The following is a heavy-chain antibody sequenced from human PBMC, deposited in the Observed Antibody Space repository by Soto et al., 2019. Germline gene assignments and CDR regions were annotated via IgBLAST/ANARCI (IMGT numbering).Heavy chain of an antibody. D-gene: IGHD3-10*01. V-gene: IGHV4-59*08. Sequence: SETLSLTCTVSGGSISSYYWSWIRQPPGKGLEWIWYIYYSGSTNYNPSLKSRVTISVDTSKDQFSLKLSSVTAADTAVYYCARQAYYYGSGSYRVYYYYYMDVWGKGTTVTVSS. J-gene: IGHJ6*03. CDR1: GGSISSYY. CDR2: IYYSGST. CDR3: ARQAYYYGSGSYRVYYYYYMDV.